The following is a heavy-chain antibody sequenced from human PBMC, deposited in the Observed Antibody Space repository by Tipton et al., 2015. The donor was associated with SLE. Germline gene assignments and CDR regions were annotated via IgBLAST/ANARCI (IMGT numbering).Heavy chain of an antibody. CDR3: ARGARAYSSSWFGFDY. D-gene: IGHD6-13*01. Sequence: LRLSCAVYGGSFSGYYWSWIRQPPGKGLEWIGEINHSGSTNYNPSLKSRVTISVDTSKNQFSLKLSSVTAADTAVYYCARGARAYSSSWFGFDYWGQGTLATVSS. CDR2: INHSGST. CDR1: GGSFSGYY. J-gene: IGHJ4*02. V-gene: IGHV4-34*01.